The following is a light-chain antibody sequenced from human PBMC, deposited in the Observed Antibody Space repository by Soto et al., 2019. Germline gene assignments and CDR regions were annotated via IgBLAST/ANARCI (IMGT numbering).Light chain of an antibody. V-gene: IGKV1-39*01. J-gene: IGKJ1*01. CDR3: QQSYSNLRT. CDR2: AAS. Sequence: DIQMTQSPSSLSASVGDRVTITCRASQTVDIYLNWYQQTPGKAPKLPIYAASRLESGVPSRFSGRGSGTDFTLTISSLQPEDFATYYCQQSYSNLRTFGQGTKVDIK. CDR1: QTVDIY.